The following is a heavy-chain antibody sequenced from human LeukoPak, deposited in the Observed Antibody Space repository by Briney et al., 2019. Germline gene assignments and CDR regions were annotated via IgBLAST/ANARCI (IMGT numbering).Heavy chain of an antibody. CDR1: GGTFSSYA. CDR3: AQGWFGELLFASWFDP. D-gene: IGHD3-10*01. CDR2: IIPIFGTA. Sequence: SVKVSCKASGGTFSSYAISWVRQAPGRGLEWMGGIIPIFGTANYAQKFQGRVTITADESTSTAYMELSSLRSEDTAVYYCAQGWFGELLFASWFDPWGQGTLVTVSS. J-gene: IGHJ5*02. V-gene: IGHV1-69*13.